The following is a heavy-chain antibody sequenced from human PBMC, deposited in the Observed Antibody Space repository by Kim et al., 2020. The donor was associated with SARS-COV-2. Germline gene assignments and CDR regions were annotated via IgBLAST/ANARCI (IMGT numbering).Heavy chain of an antibody. D-gene: IGHD6-19*01. CDR2: ISGSGGST. CDR3: AKDLLYGSGSGGY. J-gene: IGHJ4*02. V-gene: IGHV3-23*01. Sequence: GGSLRLSCAASGFTFSSYAMSWVRQASGKGLEWVSAISGSGGSTYYADSVKGRFTISRDNSKNTLYLQMNSLRAEDTAVYYCAKDLLYGSGSGGYWGQGTLVTVSS. CDR1: GFTFSSYA.